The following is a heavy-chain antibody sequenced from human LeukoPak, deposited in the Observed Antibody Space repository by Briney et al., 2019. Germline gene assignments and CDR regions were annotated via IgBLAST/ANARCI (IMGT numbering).Heavy chain of an antibody. CDR1: GFTFSNVW. V-gene: IGHV3-15*01. Sequence: GGSLRLSCAASGFTFSNVWMAWVRQAPGKGLEWVGRIRSKIDGGTTDYAAPVKGRFTISRDDSKNSLYLQMNSPKIEDTAVYYCTTDLPPWGQGTLVTVSS. CDR2: IRSKIDGGTT. J-gene: IGHJ5*02. CDR3: TTDLPP.